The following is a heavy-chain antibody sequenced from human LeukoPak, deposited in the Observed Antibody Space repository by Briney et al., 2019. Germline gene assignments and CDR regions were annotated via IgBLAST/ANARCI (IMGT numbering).Heavy chain of an antibody. J-gene: IGHJ6*02. CDR2: IIPIFGTA. CDR3: AREPIRSLLWFGDAYGMDV. Sequence: GASVKVSCKASGGTFSSYAISWVRQAPGQGLEWMGGIIPIFGTANYAQKFQGRVTITRDTSASTAYMELSSLRSEDTAVYYCAREPIRSLLWFGDAYGMDVWGQGTTVTVSS. V-gene: IGHV1-69*05. CDR1: GGTFSSYA. D-gene: IGHD3-10*01.